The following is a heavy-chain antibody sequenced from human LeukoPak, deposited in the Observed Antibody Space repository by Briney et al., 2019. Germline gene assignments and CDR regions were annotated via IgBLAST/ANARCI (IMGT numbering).Heavy chain of an antibody. D-gene: IGHD2-2*01. V-gene: IGHV4-4*07. CDR3: AREDSAAYCTSTSCYGFDH. CDR2: IYTGGTT. Sequence: SETLSLTCTVSGGSIISYHWSWIRQPAGKGLEWIGRIYTGGTTNYNPPLNSRVTISVDKSKSQFSLKLSSVTAADTAMYYCAREDSAAYCTSTSCYGFDHWGQGILVTVSS. J-gene: IGHJ4*02. CDR1: GGSIISYH.